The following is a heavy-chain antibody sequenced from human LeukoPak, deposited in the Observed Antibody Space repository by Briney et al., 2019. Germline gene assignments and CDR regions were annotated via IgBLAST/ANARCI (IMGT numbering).Heavy chain of an antibody. CDR1: GYTFTSYY. CDR2: INPSGGST. CDR3: ATTRKGGYDY. J-gene: IGHJ4*02. Sequence: ASVKVSCKASGYTFTSYYMHWVRQAPGQGLEWMGIINPSGGSTSYAQKFQGRVTMTRDTSTSTVYMELSSLRPEDTAVYYCATTRKGGYDYWGQGTLVTVSS. V-gene: IGHV1-46*03. D-gene: IGHD5-12*01.